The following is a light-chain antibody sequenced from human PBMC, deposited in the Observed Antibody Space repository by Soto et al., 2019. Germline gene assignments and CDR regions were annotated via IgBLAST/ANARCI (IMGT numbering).Light chain of an antibody. CDR3: QQYGSSLWT. CDR2: GES. J-gene: IGKJ1*01. V-gene: IGKV3-20*01. CDR1: QTVSSTY. Sequence: EIVWTQSPGTLPLSPGERATLSCRASQTVSSTYLAWYQQKPGQAPRLLVYGESSRATGIPDRFSGSGSGTDFTLTISRLEPEDFAVYYCQQYGSSLWTFGQGTKVEIK.